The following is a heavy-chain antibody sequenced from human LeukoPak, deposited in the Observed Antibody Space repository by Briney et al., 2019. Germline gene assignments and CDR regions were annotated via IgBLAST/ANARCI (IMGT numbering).Heavy chain of an antibody. J-gene: IGHJ4*02. Sequence: GASVKVPCKASGYTLTSYDINWVGRATGQGLEWMGWIIPVLGIANYAQTLQGRVTITADKSSSTAYMELSSLRSEDTAVYYCTRIRGTESGLSHFDSWGPGTLVSVSS. D-gene: IGHD2-8*02. V-gene: IGHV1-69*10. CDR2: IIPVLGIA. CDR3: TRIRGTESGLSHFDS. CDR1: GYTLTSYD.